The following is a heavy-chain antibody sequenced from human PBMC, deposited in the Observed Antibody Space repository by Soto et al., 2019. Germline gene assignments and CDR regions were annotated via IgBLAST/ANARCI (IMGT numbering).Heavy chain of an antibody. V-gene: IGHV4-61*01. J-gene: IGHJ4*02. CDR3: ARHWVLPAQYYFDS. CDR1: GGSVNRGSYY. Sequence: PSETLSLTCFVSGGSVNRGSYYWTWIRQPPGKGLEWIGYILDSGTTDYNPSLKSRVTMSVDTSKNQFSLNLRSVTAADTAVYYCARHWVLPAQYYFDSWGQGVVVTVYS. CDR2: ILDSGTT. D-gene: IGHD2-2*01.